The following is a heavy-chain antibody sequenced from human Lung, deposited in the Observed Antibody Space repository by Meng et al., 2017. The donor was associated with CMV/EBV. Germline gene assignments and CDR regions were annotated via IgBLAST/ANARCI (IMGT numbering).Heavy chain of an antibody. CDR1: GDIVSRNSAA. CDR2: TYYRSKWYH. Sequence: QVQLQHAGPGLVKPSQTLSLPCAISGDIVSRNSAAWNWIRQSPSRGLEWLGRTYYRSKWYHEYAVSVKSRITISPDTPKNQFSLQLNSMTPEDTAVYYCARGINGGCGDWGQGTLVTVSS. J-gene: IGHJ4*02. D-gene: IGHD4-23*01. CDR3: ARGINGGCGD. V-gene: IGHV6-1*01.